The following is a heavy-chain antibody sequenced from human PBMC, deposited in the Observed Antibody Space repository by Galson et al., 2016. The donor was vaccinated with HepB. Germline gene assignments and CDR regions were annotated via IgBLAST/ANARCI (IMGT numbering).Heavy chain of an antibody. CDR3: ARDRGSGRHFFDS. D-gene: IGHD3-10*01. J-gene: IGHJ4*02. V-gene: IGHV6-1*01. CDR1: GDSVSSYSGA. Sequence: CAISGDSVSSYSGAWDWIRQSPSRGLEWLGRTYYRSKWYNDYAGSVKGRITIEAATSKNLFSLQLTSVTVADTAVYYCARDRGSGRHFFDSWGQGTLVIVSS. CDR2: TYYRSKWYN.